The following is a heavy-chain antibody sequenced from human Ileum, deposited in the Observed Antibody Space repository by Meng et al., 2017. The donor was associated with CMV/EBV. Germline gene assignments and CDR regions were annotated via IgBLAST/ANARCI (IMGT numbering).Heavy chain of an antibody. J-gene: IGHJ4*02. CDR3: ARFDWRPSMID. CDR1: GFTFSDSN. CDR2: IRTKPTNYAT. V-gene: IGHV3-73*01. Sequence: AASGFTFSDSNIHWVRQASGKGLEWRGRIRTKPTNYATAYVASVTGRFTISRDDSKNTAYLQMTSLKTEDTAVYYCARFDWRPSMIDWGQGILVTVSS. D-gene: IGHD3-16*01.